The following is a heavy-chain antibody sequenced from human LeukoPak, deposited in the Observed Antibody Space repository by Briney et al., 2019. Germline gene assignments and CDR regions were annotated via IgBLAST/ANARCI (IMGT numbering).Heavy chain of an antibody. V-gene: IGHV3-21*01. Sequence: GGSLRLSCAASGFTFNNAWMSWVRQAPGKGLEWVSSISSSSSYIYYADSVKGRFTISRDNAKNSLYLQMNSLRAEDTAVYYCARRNDINWFDPWGQGTLVTVSS. CDR2: ISSSSSYI. CDR3: ARRNDINWFDP. D-gene: IGHD3-9*01. CDR1: GFTFNNAW. J-gene: IGHJ5*02.